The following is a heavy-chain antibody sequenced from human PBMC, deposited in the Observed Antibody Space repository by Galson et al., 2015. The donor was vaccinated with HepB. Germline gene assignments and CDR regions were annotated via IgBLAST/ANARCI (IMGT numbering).Heavy chain of an antibody. CDR3: ARASGDIVVVVAGVDAFDI. CDR1: GYTFTSYY. Sequence: SVKVSCKASGYTFTSYYMHWVRQAPGQGLEWMGIINPSGGSTSYAQKFQGRVTMTRDTSTSTVYMELSSLRSEDTAVYYCARASGDIVVVVAGVDAFDIWGQGTMVTVSS. D-gene: IGHD2-15*01. J-gene: IGHJ3*02. CDR2: INPSGGST. V-gene: IGHV1-46*01.